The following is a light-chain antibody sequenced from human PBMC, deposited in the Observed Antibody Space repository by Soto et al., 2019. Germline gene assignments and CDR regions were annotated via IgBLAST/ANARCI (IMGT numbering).Light chain of an antibody. CDR3: CSYAGSTFYV. V-gene: IGLV2-23*02. CDR2: EVS. Sequence: SVLTQPASVSGSPGQSITISCTGTSSDVGSYNLVSWYQQHPGKAPKLMIYEVSKRPSGVSNRFSGSKSGNTASLTISGLQAEDEADYYCCSYAGSTFYVFGTGTKVPVL. J-gene: IGLJ1*01. CDR1: SSDVGSYNL.